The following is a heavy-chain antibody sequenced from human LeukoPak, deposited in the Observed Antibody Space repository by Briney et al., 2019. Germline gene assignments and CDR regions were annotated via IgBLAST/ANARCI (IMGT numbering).Heavy chain of an antibody. V-gene: IGHV5-51*01. D-gene: IGHD5-12*01. Sequence: GESLKISCKDSGYSFTSYWIGWVRQMPGKGLEWMGIIYPGDSDTRYSPSFQGQVTISADKSISTAYLQWSSLKAPDTAMYYCARRKDSGYDLGYFDYWGQGTLVTVSS. CDR1: GYSFTSYW. J-gene: IGHJ4*02. CDR2: IYPGDSDT. CDR3: ARRKDSGYDLGYFDY.